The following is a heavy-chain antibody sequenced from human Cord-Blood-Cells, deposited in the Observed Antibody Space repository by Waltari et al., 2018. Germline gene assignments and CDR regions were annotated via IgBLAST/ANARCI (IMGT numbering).Heavy chain of an antibody. CDR3: AREGRDTAIPPFDY. D-gene: IGHD5-18*01. J-gene: IGHJ4*02. CDR2: ISYDGSNK. V-gene: IGHV3-30*04. Sequence: QVQLVESGGGVVQPGRSLRLSCAASGFTFSSYAMHWVRQAPGMGLEWVAVISYDGSNKYYAKSVKGRFTRSRDNSKNTLYLQMNSLRAEDTAVYYCAREGRDTAIPPFDYWGQGTLVTVSS. CDR1: GFTFSSYA.